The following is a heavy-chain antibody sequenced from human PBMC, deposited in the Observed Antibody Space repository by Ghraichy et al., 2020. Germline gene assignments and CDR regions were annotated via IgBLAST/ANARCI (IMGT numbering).Heavy chain of an antibody. Sequence: ASVKVSCKTSGYTFTSYDINWVRQATGQGLEWMGWMNPNSGNTGYAQKFQGRVTMTKNASISTAYMELSSLRSEDAAIYYCARPRDCTNGVCYPDFDYWGQGTLVTVPS. D-gene: IGHD2-8*01. CDR2: MNPNSGNT. CDR3: ARPRDCTNGVCYPDFDY. CDR1: GYTFTSYD. V-gene: IGHV1-8*01. J-gene: IGHJ4*02.